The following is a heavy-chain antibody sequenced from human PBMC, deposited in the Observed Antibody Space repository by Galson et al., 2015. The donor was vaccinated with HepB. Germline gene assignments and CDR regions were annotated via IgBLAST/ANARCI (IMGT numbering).Heavy chain of an antibody. J-gene: IGHJ2*01. Sequence: SVKVSCKASGGTFSRYAISWVRQAPGQGLEWMGGIIPIFGTANYAQKFQGRVTITADESTSTAYMELSSLRSEDTAVYYCARGGDYGDRPIYWYFDLWGRGTLVTVSS. V-gene: IGHV1-69*13. D-gene: IGHD4-17*01. CDR1: GGTFSRYA. CDR3: ARGGDYGDRPIYWYFDL. CDR2: IIPIFGTA.